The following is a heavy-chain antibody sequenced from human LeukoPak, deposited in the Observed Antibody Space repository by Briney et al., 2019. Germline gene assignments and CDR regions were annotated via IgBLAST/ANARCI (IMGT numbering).Heavy chain of an antibody. J-gene: IGHJ3*02. CDR3: ARVLYYDSSGYYLGAFDI. D-gene: IGHD3-22*01. Sequence: SVRVSCKASGYTFTAHYIHWVRQAPGQGFEWMGGIIPIFGTANYAQKFQGRVTITTDESTSTAYMELSSLRSEDTAVYYCARVLYYDSSGYYLGAFDIWGQGTMVTVSS. CDR1: GYTFTAHY. V-gene: IGHV1-69*05. CDR2: IIPIFGTA.